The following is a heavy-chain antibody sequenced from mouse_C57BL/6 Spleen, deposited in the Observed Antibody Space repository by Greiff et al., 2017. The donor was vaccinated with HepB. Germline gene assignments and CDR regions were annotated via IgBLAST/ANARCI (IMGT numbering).Heavy chain of an antibody. V-gene: IGHV1-82*01. D-gene: IGHD2-4*01. CDR1: GYAFSSSW. J-gene: IGHJ2*01. CDR3: ARSGIYYDYDEGGYFDY. Sequence: VQLQQSGPELVKPGASVKISCKASGYAFSSSWMNWVKQRPGKGLEWIGRIYPGDGDTNYNGKFKGKATLTADKSSSTAYMQLSSLTYEDSAVYFCARSGIYYDYDEGGYFDYWGQGTTLTVSS. CDR2: IYPGDGDT.